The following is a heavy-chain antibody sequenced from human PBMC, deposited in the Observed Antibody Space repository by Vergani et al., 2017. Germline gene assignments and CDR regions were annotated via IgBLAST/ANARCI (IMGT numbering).Heavy chain of an antibody. J-gene: IGHJ3*01. CDR2: ISASGNA. CDR3: ARRSGGYYSGGKVRPLRTDFDV. Sequence: QVQLQASGPGRVKPSQTLSLTCTMSGGSISAGYYFWSWIRQPAGKGLEWLGHISASGNASHSPSLKTRVSMSVDTSKNQFSLTVTSVTAADTAIYFCARRSGGYYSGGKVRPLRTDFDVWGHGTVVTVSS. V-gene: IGHV4-61*02. D-gene: IGHD2-15*01. CDR1: GGSISAGYYF.